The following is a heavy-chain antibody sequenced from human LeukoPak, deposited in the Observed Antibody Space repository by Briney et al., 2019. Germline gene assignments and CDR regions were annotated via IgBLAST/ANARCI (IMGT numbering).Heavy chain of an antibody. V-gene: IGHV3-30*14. CDR3: AREAPYYFDY. CDR2: TSSDGSKK. CDR1: GFTFSTFP. Sequence: GGSLRLSCAASGFTFSTFPVHWVRQAPGEGLEWVAVTSSDGSKKYYADSVKGRFTISRDNSKNTLYLQMNSLRAEDTAVYYCAREAPYYFDYWGQGTLVTVSS. J-gene: IGHJ4*02.